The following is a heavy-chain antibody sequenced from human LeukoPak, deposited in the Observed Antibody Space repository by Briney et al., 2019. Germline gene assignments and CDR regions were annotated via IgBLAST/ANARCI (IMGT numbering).Heavy chain of an antibody. CDR2: IYTSGST. CDR1: GGSISSYY. V-gene: IGHV4-4*09. Sequence: PSETLLLTCTVSGGSISSYYWSWIRQPPGKGLEWIGNIYTSGSTNYNPSLKSRVTISVDTSKNQFSLKLSSVIAADTAVYYCARGDFWSGYSSDYWGQGTLVTVSS. J-gene: IGHJ4*02. D-gene: IGHD3-3*01. CDR3: ARGDFWSGYSSDY.